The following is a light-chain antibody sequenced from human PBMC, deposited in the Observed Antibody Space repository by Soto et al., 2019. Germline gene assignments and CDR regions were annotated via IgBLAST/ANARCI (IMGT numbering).Light chain of an antibody. Sequence: EIVMTQSPATLSVSPGERATLSCRASQSVSSNLAWHQQKPGQAPRLLIYGASNRATGIPARFSGSGSGTEFTLTISSLQSEEFAFYYCQQYNNWPPGTFGPGTKVDVK. J-gene: IGKJ3*01. CDR1: QSVSSN. CDR3: QQYNNWPPGT. V-gene: IGKV3-15*01. CDR2: GAS.